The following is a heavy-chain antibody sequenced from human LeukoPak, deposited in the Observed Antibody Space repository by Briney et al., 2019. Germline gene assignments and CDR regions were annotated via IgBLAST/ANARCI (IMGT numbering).Heavy chain of an antibody. CDR1: GGSISSYY. J-gene: IGHJ6*03. CDR3: ARAYPDDIPIYYMDG. V-gene: IGHV4-59*01. D-gene: IGHD3-9*01. Sequence: PSETLSLTCTVSGGSISSYYWSWIRQPPGKGLEWIGDINYSGGTNYNPSLKSRVTISVDTSKNQFSLKLSSVTAADTAVYYCARAYPDDIPIYYMDGWGKGATVTV. CDR2: INYSGGT.